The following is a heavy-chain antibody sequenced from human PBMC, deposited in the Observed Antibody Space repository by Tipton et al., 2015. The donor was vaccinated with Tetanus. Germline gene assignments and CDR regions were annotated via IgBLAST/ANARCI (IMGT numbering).Heavy chain of an antibody. CDR2: IDPSDSYT. J-gene: IGHJ2*01. D-gene: IGHD3-10*01. CDR3: ARLRRDYYGSGTHSGYFDL. CDR1: GYSFTSYW. V-gene: IGHV5-10-1*01. Sequence: QLVQSGAEVKKPGESLRISCKGSGYSFTSYWISWVRQMPGKGLEWMGRIDPSDSYTNYSPSFQGHVPISADKSISTAYLQWSSLKASDTAMYYCARLRRDYYGSGTHSGYFDLWGRGTLVTVSS.